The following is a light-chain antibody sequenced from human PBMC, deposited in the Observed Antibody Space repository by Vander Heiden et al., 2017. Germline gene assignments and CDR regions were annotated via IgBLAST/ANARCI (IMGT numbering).Light chain of an antibody. V-gene: IGKV3-15*01. Sequence: EIVMTQYPATLSVSPGERATLSCRASQSVSSNLAWYQQKPGQAPRLLIFGGATRATGIPARFSGSGSGTEFTLTISSLQSEDFAVYYCQQDNIWPRTFGQGTKLEIK. CDR3: QQDNIWPRT. CDR1: QSVSSN. J-gene: IGKJ2*01. CDR2: GGA.